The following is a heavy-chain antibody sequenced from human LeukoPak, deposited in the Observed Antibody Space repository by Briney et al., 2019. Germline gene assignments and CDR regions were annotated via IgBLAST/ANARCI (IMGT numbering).Heavy chain of an antibody. J-gene: IGHJ4*02. CDR1: GFTFSDSA. Sequence: GGSLRLSCAASGFTFSDSAMVWVRQAPGKGLEWVSGISGDGINTYYADSVKARFTISRDNSRNTLFLQMDGLRAKDTAVYYCAKRVRANAGPTDSWGQGTLASVSS. V-gene: IGHV3-23*01. D-gene: IGHD1-26*01. CDR3: AKRVRANAGPTDS. CDR2: ISGDGINT.